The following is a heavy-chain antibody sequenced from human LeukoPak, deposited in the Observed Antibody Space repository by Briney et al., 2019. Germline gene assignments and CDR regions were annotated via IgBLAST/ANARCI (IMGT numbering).Heavy chain of an antibody. CDR1: GGSISSHYY. CDR3: ARLIVGATYFDF. CDR2: IYHSGST. V-gene: IGHV4-38-2*02. J-gene: IGHJ4*02. D-gene: IGHD1-26*01. Sequence: SETLSLTCTVSGGSISSHYYWGWIRQPPGKGLEWIANIYHSGSTYYTPSLKSRVTISVDTSKNQFSLRLSSVTAADTAVYYCARLIVGATYFDFWGQGILVTVSS.